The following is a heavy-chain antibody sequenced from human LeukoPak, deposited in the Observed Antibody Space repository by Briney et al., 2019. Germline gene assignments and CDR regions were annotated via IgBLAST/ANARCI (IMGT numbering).Heavy chain of an antibody. J-gene: IGHJ6*03. V-gene: IGHV1-18*01. CDR1: GYTFTSYG. CDR2: ISAYNGNT. Sequence: ASVKVSCKASGYTFTSYGISWVREAPGQGLEWMGWISAYNGNTNYAQKLQGRVTMTTDTSTSTAYMELRSLRSDDTAVYYCAGVPAAIHDYYYYMDVWGKGTRVTVSS. CDR3: AGVPAAIHDYYYYMDV. D-gene: IGHD2-2*02.